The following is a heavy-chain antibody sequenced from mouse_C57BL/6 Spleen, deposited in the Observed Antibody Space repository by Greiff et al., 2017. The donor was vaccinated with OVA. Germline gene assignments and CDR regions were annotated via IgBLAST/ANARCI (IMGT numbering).Heavy chain of an antibody. D-gene: IGHD2-2*01. V-gene: IGHV1-80*01. CDR3: AKKGGDGYDRYYFDY. CDR1: GYAFSSYW. CDR2: IYPGDGDT. J-gene: IGHJ2*01. Sequence: QVQLKESGAELVKPGASVKISCKASGYAFSSYWMNWVKQRPGKGLEWIGQIYPGDGDTNYNGKFKGKATLTADKSSSTAYMQLSSLTSEDSAVYFWAKKGGDGYDRYYFDYWGQGTTLTVSS.